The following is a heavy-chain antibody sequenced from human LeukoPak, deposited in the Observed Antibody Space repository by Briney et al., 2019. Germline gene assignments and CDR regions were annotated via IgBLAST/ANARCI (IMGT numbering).Heavy chain of an antibody. Sequence: TGGSLRLSCAASGFTFSIYAMSWVRQAPGKGLEWVSAISGSGGFTYYADSVKGRFTISRDNSKNTLYLQMNSLRAEDTAVYYCATYGSGSYYRKVFDYWGQGTLVTVSS. CDR3: ATYGSGSYYRKVFDY. J-gene: IGHJ4*02. CDR1: GFTFSIYA. D-gene: IGHD3-10*01. CDR2: ISGSGGFT. V-gene: IGHV3-23*01.